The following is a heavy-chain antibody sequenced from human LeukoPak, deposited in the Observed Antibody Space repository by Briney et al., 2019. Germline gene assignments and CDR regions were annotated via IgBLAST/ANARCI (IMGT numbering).Heavy chain of an antibody. CDR2: IYSGGDT. CDR3: ARDITGSYYFDY. CDR1: GFTVSSNY. V-gene: IGHV3-53*01. Sequence: GGSLRLSCAASGFTVSSNYMSWVRQAPGKGLEWVSVIYSGGDTYYADSVKGRFTISRDNSKNTLYLQMNSLRAEDTAVYYCARDITGSYYFDYWGQGTLVTVSS. D-gene: IGHD1-20*01. J-gene: IGHJ4*02.